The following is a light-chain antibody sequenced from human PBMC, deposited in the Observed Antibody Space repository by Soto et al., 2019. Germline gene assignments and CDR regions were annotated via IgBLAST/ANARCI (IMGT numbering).Light chain of an antibody. CDR3: QQYGNSPYT. CDR1: QSVSSSY. Sequence: EIVLTQSPATLSLSPGERATLSCGASQSVSSSYLAWYQQKPGLAPRLLIYDASSRATGIPDRFSGSVSGTDFTLTISRLEPEECAVYYCQQYGNSPYTFGQGTKLEIK. CDR2: DAS. V-gene: IGKV3D-20*01. J-gene: IGKJ2*01.